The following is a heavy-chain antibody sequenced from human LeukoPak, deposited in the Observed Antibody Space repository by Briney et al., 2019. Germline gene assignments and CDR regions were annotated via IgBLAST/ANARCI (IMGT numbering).Heavy chain of an antibody. D-gene: IGHD6-19*01. CDR1: GFTFSSYS. J-gene: IGHJ1*01. Sequence: PGGSLRLSCAASGFTFSSYSMNWVRQAPGKGLEWSSYISGLNTIYYADSVKGRFTISRDNSKNTLYLQMNSLRPEDTAVYYCARVEQWLVHGYFQHWGQGTLVTVSS. CDR2: ISGLNTI. V-gene: IGHV3-48*01. CDR3: ARVEQWLVHGYFQH.